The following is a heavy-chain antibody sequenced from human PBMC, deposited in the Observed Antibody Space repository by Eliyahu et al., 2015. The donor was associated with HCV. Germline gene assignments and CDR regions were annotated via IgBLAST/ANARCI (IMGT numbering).Heavy chain of an antibody. Sequence: EVQLVESGGGLVQPGGSVKLSXAAXGXSFGDSAXHWVRQASGKGLEWVGRIRSKSRNYATAYAASVKGRFTISRDDSKNTAFLQMNSLKSEDTAMYYCTRVATAFPFDHWGRGTLVTVSS. CDR3: TRVATAFPFDH. V-gene: IGHV3-73*01. CDR1: GXSFGDSA. D-gene: IGHD5-12*01. J-gene: IGHJ4*02. CDR2: IRSKSRNYAT.